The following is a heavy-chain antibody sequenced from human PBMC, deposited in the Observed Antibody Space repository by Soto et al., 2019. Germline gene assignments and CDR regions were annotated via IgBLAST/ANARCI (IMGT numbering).Heavy chain of an antibody. V-gene: IGHV1-24*01. CDR2: FDPEDGET. CDR3: ALSGYYDSSARTYYYYGMDV. D-gene: IGHD3-22*01. J-gene: IGHJ6*02. CDR1: GYTLTELS. Sequence: ASVKVSCKVSGYTLTELSMHWVRQAPGKGLEWMGGFDPEDGETIYAQKFQGRVTMTEDTSTDTAYMELSSLRSEDTAVYYCALSGYYDSSARTYYYYGMDVWGQGTTVTVSS.